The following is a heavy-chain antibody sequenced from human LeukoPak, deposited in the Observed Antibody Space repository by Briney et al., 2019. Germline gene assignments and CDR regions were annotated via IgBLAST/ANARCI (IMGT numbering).Heavy chain of an antibody. CDR3: ARDFRIYDSSGYDAFDI. Sequence: ASVKVSCKASGYTFTSYGISWVRQAPGQGLEWMGWISAYNGNTNYAQKLQGRVTMTTDTSTSTAYMELRSLRSDDTAVYYCARDFRIYDSSGYDAFDIWGQGTMVTVSS. CDR2: ISAYNGNT. D-gene: IGHD3-22*01. J-gene: IGHJ3*02. V-gene: IGHV1-18*01. CDR1: GYTFTSYG.